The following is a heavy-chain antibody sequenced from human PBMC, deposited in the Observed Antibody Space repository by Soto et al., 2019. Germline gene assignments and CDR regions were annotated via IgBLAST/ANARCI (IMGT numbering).Heavy chain of an antibody. CDR2: ISYDGSNK. CDR3: AKVEVAGYYDSSGYQLVDY. CDR1: GFTFSSYG. V-gene: IGHV3-30*18. D-gene: IGHD3-22*01. J-gene: IGHJ4*02. Sequence: GGSLRLSCAASGFTFSSYGMHWVRQAPGKGLEWVAVISYDGSNKYYADSVKGRFTISRDNSKNTLYLQMNSLRAEDTAVYYCAKVEVAGYYDSSGYQLVDYWGQGTLVTVSS.